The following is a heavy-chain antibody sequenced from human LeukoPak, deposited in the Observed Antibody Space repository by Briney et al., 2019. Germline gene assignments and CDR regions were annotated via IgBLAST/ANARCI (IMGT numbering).Heavy chain of an antibody. CDR1: GFTFSSYA. J-gene: IGHJ5*02. CDR2: ISCDGSNK. D-gene: IGHD6-19*01. Sequence: PGGSLRLSCAASGFTFSSYAMHWVRQAPGKGLEWVAVISCDGSNKYYADSVKGRFTISRDNSKNTLYLQMNSLRAEDTAVYYCARAIAVWSNWFDPWGQGTLVTVSS. CDR3: ARAIAVWSNWFDP. V-gene: IGHV3-30-3*01.